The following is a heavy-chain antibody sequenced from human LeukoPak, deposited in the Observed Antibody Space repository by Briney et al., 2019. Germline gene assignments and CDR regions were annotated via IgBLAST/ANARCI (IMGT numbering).Heavy chain of an antibody. J-gene: IGHJ4*02. CDR2: ISYDGSNK. Sequence: GRSLRLSCAASGFTFSSYAMHWVRQAPGKGLEWVAVISYDGSNKYYADSVKGRFTISRDNSKNTLYLQMNSLRAEDTAVYYCARDLPIHYWGQGTLVTVSS. CDR3: ARDLPIHY. CDR1: GFTFSSYA. V-gene: IGHV3-30*04.